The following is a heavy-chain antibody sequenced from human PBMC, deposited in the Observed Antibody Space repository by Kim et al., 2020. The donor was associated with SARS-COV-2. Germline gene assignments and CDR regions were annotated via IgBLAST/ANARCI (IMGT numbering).Heavy chain of an antibody. J-gene: IGHJ6*02. CDR2: IIPILGIA. CDR3: ARADGMDV. CDR1: GGTFSSYA. Sequence: SVKVSCKASGGTFSSYAISWVRQAPGQGLEWKGRIIPILGIANYAQKFQGRVTITADKSTSTAYMELSSLRSEDTAVYYCARADGMDVWGQGTTVTVSS. V-gene: IGHV1-69*04.